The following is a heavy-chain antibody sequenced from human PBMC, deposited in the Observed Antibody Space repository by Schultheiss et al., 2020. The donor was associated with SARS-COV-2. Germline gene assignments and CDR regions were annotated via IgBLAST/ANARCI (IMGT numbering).Heavy chain of an antibody. J-gene: IGHJ6*02. CDR3: AREQAYCGGDCQPPYYYYGMDV. Sequence: SCTVSGGSISSGSYYWSWIRQPAGKGLEWIGRIYTSGSTNYNPSLKSRVTMSVDTSKNQFSLKLSSVTAADTAVYYCAREQAYCGGDCQPPYYYYGMDVWGQGTTVTVSS. V-gene: IGHV4-61*02. CDR1: GGSISSGSYY. CDR2: IYTSGST. D-gene: IGHD2-21*02.